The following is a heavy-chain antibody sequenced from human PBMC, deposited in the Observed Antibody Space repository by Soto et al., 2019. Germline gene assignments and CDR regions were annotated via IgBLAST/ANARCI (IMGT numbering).Heavy chain of an antibody. CDR2: ISYDGSNK. V-gene: IGHV3-30*18. CDR3: AKDSYSGSYYPYYGMDV. J-gene: IGHJ6*02. D-gene: IGHD1-26*01. Sequence: GGSLRLSCAASGFTFSSYGMHWVRQAPGKGLEWVAVISYDGSNKYYADSVKGRFTISRDNSKNTLYLQMNSLRAEDTAVYYCAKDSYSGSYYPYYGMDVWGQGTTVTVS. CDR1: GFTFSSYG.